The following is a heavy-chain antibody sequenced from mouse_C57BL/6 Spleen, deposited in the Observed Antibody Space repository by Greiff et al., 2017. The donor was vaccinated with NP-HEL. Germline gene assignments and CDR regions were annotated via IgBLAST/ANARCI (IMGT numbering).Heavy chain of an antibody. J-gene: IGHJ4*01. Sequence: VQLQQPGAELVKPGASVKLSCKASGYTFTSYWMHWVKQRPGQGLEWIGMIHPNSGSTNYNEKFKSKATLTVDKSSSTAYMQLSSLTSEDSAVYYCARPQSPQDGTYAMDYWGQGTSVTVSS. D-gene: IGHD3-2*02. CDR3: ARPQSPQDGTYAMDY. CDR1: GYTFTSYW. V-gene: IGHV1-64*01. CDR2: IHPNSGST.